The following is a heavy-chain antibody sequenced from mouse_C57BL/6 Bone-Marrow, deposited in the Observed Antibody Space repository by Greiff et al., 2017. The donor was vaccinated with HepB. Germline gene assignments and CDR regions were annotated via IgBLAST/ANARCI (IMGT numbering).Heavy chain of an antibody. V-gene: IGHV5-12*01. CDR3: ARPYYGSSRAWFAY. CDR2: ISNGGGST. CDR1: GFTFSDYY. D-gene: IGHD1-1*01. Sequence: VQLKESGGGLVQPGGSLKLSCAASGFTFSDYYMYWVRQTPEKRLEWVAYISNGGGSTYYPDTVKGRFTISRDNAKNTLYLQMSRLKSEDTAMYYCARPYYGSSRAWFAYWGQGTLVTVSA. J-gene: IGHJ3*01.